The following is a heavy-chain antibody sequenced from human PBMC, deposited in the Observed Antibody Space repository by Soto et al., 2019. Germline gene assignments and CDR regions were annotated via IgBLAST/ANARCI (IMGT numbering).Heavy chain of an antibody. CDR1: GFTVSDHY. D-gene: IGHD3-10*01. Sequence: PGGSLRLSCAASGFTVSDHYMSWVRQAPGKGLEWVSVIYSGGSTYYADSVKGRFTISRHNSENTLYLQMNSLRAEDTALYYCARGYGSGTYYMDVWGKGTTVTVSS. V-gene: IGHV3-53*04. CDR2: IYSGGST. J-gene: IGHJ6*03. CDR3: ARGYGSGTYYMDV.